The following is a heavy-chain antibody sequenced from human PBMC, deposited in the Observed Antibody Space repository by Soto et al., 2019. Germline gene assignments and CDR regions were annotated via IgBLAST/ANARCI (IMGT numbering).Heavy chain of an antibody. D-gene: IGHD3-22*01. CDR3: ARSRRPMIVVVIGLDP. Sequence: KVCFGASGCAXSSYAIGLVRQAPRQGLEWMGWISAYNGNTNYAQKLQGRVTMTTETSTITAEIELRNLRSDETAVYYCARSRRPMIVVVIGLDPGGQGNLVTISS. J-gene: IGHJ5*02. CDR1: GCAXSSYA. CDR2: ISAYNGNT. V-gene: IGHV1-18*01.